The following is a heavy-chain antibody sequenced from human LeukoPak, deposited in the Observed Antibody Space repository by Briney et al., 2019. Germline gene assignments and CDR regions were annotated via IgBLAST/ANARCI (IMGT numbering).Heavy chain of an antibody. Sequence: GGSLRLSCAASGFTFSTYSMNWVRQAPGKGLEWVSYISGSSDTICYADSVKGRFTISRHNGKDSLYLQMNSLRAEDTAVYYCASLWFGESPPFDYWGQGTLVTVSS. CDR3: ASLWFGESPPFDY. J-gene: IGHJ4*02. V-gene: IGHV3-48*01. CDR1: GFTFSTYS. D-gene: IGHD3-10*01. CDR2: ISGSSDTI.